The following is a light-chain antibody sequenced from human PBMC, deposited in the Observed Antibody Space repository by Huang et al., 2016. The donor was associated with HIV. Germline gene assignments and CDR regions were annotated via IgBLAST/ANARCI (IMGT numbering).Light chain of an antibody. CDR2: GAS. CDR3: QQYGSSPLT. V-gene: IGKV3-20*01. J-gene: IGKJ5*01. Sequence: EIVLTQSPATLSLSPGEGATRSCRASQSVSSSYLAWYQQKPGQAPRLLIYGASSRATGIPDRFSGSGSGTDFTLTINRLEPEDFAVYYCQQYGSSPLTFGQGTRL. CDR1: QSVSSSY.